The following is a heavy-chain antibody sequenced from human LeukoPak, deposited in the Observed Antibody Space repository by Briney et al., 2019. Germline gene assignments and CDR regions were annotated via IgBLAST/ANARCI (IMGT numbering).Heavy chain of an antibody. V-gene: IGHV3-30*03. Sequence: PGRSLRLSCAASGFTFSSYGMHWVRQAPGKGLEWVAVISYDGSNKYYADSVKGRFTISRDNAMNSVHLQMNSLRVEDTAVYYCARGYQRPDYWGQGTLITVSS. D-gene: IGHD2-2*01. CDR1: GFTFSSYG. J-gene: IGHJ4*02. CDR2: ISYDGSNK. CDR3: ARGYQRPDY.